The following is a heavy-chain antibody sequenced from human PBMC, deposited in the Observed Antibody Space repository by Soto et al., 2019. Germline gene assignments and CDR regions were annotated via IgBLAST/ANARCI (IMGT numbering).Heavy chain of an antibody. V-gene: IGHV1-46*01. CDR2: INPGGDSV. CDR1: GYTFTNYF. CDR3: ARDRRYCSGTSCYTFLGPDY. D-gene: IGHD2-2*02. J-gene: IGHJ4*02. Sequence: GASVKVSCKASGYTFTNYFIHWVRQAPGQGLEWMGMINPGGDSVTYAQKFQGRVTMTTDTSTTTVYMELSSLRSADTAVYYCARDRRYCSGTSCYTFLGPDYWGQGTLVTVSS.